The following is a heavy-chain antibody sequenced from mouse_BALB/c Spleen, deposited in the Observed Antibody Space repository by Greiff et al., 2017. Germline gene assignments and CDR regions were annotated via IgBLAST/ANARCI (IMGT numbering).Heavy chain of an antibody. V-gene: IGHV5-9-4*01. CDR3: ARGDDGYFDY. D-gene: IGHD2-3*01. J-gene: IGHJ2*01. CDR2: ISSGGSYT. CDR1: GFTFSSYA. Sequence: EVMLVESGGGLVKPGGSLKLSCAASGFTFSSYAMSWVRQSPEKRLEWVAEISSGGSYTYYPDTVTGRFTISRDNAKNTLYLEMSSLRSEDTAMYYCARGDDGYFDYWGQGTTLTVSS.